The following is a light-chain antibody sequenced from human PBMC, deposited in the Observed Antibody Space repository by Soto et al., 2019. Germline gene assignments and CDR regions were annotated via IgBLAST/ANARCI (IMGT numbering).Light chain of an antibody. J-gene: IGKJ2*01. CDR1: QNVNSN. V-gene: IGKV3-15*01. CDR3: QHDNTRNT. CDR2: NVS. Sequence: EIAMTQSPATLSVSPGQRATLSCRASQNVNSNLAWYQQKPGHAPSLLMYNVSTRATGFPARFSGSGSGTEFTLTISSLQCEYFAIYYCQHDNTRNTFGQGTKLQIE.